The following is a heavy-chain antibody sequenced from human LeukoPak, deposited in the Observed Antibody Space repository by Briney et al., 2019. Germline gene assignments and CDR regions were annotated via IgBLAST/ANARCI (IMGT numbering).Heavy chain of an antibody. Sequence: ASVKVSCKASGGTFSRYTISWVRQAPGQGLEWMGRIIPIFGTANYAQKFQGRVTITTDESTSTAYMELSSLRSEDTAVYYCARGLGDYMDVWGKGTTVTVSS. D-gene: IGHD3-10*01. J-gene: IGHJ6*03. CDR2: IIPIFGTA. V-gene: IGHV1-69*05. CDR3: ARGLGDYMDV. CDR1: GGTFSRYT.